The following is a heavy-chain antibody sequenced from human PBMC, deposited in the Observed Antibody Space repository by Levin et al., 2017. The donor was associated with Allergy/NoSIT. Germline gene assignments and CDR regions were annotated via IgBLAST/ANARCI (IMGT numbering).Heavy chain of an antibody. J-gene: IGHJ6*02. V-gene: IGHV3-30*04. CDR3: ARGWMVVAIPGMDG. CDR1: GFTFSSYA. D-gene: IGHD3-22*01. CDR2: ISYDGSNK. Sequence: GGSLRLSCAASGFTFSSYAMHWVRQAPGKGLEWVAVISYDGSNKYYADSVKGRFTISRDNSKNTLYLQMNSLRAEDTAVYYCARGWMVVAIPGMDGWGQGTTVTVSS.